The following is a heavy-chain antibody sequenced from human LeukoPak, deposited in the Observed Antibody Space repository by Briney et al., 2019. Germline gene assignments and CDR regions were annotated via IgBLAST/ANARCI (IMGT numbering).Heavy chain of an antibody. CDR1: GFTFSSYD. Sequence: QSGGSLRLSCAASGFTFSSYDMHWVRQATGKGLEWVSAIGTAGDTYYPGSVKGRFTISRENAKNSLYLQMNSLRAGDTAVYYCARDRRGYENYYYGMDVWGQGTTVTVSS. CDR2: IGTAGDT. D-gene: IGHD5-12*01. V-gene: IGHV3-13*01. J-gene: IGHJ6*02. CDR3: ARDRRGYENYYYGMDV.